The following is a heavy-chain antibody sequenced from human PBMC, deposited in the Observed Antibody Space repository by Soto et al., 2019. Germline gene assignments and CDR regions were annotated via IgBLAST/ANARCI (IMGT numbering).Heavy chain of an antibody. CDR3: ARDPDDWGDSENYYMDV. CDR2: IWYDGSNK. J-gene: IGHJ6*03. Sequence: GGSLRLSCAASGFTFSSYGMHWVRQAPGKGLEWVAVIWYDGSNKYYADSVKGRFTISRDNSKNTLYLQMNSLRAEDTAVYYCARDPDDWGDSENYYMDVWGKGTTVTVSS. D-gene: IGHD2-21*02. CDR1: GFTFSSYG. V-gene: IGHV3-33*01.